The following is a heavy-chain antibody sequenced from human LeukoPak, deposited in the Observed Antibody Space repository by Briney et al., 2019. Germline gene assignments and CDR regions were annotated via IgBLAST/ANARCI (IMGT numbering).Heavy chain of an antibody. V-gene: IGHV3-15*01. D-gene: IGHD6-19*01. Sequence: GGSLRLSCAASGFPFSKAWMSWVRQAPGKGLEWVGRIKGISDGGTTDYAAPVKGRFTISRDDSKNTLYLQMNSLKTEDTAVYFCSTVGGAVAFDYWGQGTLVTVSS. CDR2: IKGISDGGTT. CDR1: GFPFSKAW. J-gene: IGHJ4*02. CDR3: STVGGAVAFDY.